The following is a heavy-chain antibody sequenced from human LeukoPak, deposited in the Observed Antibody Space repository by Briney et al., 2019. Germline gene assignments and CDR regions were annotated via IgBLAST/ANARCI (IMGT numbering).Heavy chain of an antibody. CDR3: AREDYYGSGSYHYFDY. J-gene: IGHJ4*02. CDR2: IYHSGST. V-gene: IGHV4-30-2*01. D-gene: IGHD3-10*01. Sequence: SQTLSLTCTVSGGSISSGGYYWSWIRQPPGKGLEWIGYIYHSGSTYYNPSLKSRVTISVDRSKNQFSLKLSSVTAADTAVYYCAREDYYGSGSYHYFDYWGQGTLVTVSS. CDR1: GGSISSGGYY.